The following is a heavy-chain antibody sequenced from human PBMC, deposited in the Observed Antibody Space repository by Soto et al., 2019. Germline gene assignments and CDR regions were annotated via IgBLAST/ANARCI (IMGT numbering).Heavy chain of an antibody. V-gene: IGHV3-7*01. Sequence: EVQLVESGGGLVQPGGSLRLSCAASGFTFSTYWMSWVRQAPGKGLEWLANIKEDGREKYYVDSLKGRFTISRDNAKNSLYVQMNSLRVEDTAVYYCARGGIGYCSGATCFYTAFDGWGQGSMVTVSS. CDR2: IKEDGREK. J-gene: IGHJ3*01. CDR1: GFTFSTYW. D-gene: IGHD2-15*01. CDR3: ARGGIGYCSGATCFYTAFDG.